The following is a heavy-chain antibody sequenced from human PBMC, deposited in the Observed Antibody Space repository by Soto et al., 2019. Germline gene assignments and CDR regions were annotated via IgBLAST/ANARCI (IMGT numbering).Heavy chain of an antibody. CDR2: VNPSSGAT. V-gene: IGHV1-2*02. CDR1: GYTFGTYF. D-gene: IGHD3-9*01. J-gene: IGHJ6*02. Sequence: ASVKVSCKASGYTFGTYFMHWMRQAPGQGLEWMGWVNPSSGATKSAQKFQGRLTMTWDTSIRTAYMELSSLRSDDTAVYYCARASNPVLRYFDWSPQYGMDVWGQGTTVTVSS. CDR3: ARASNPVLRYFDWSPQYGMDV.